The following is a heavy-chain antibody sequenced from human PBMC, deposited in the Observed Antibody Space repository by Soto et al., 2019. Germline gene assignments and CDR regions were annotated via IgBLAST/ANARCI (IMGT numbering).Heavy chain of an antibody. D-gene: IGHD2-2*01. CDR1: GGSINSYY. Sequence: SETLSLTCTVSGGSINSYYWGWIRQPPGKGLEWIGYFYYTGSTNYNPSLKSRVTISIDTSKNQFFLQLNSVTAADTAVYYCARFLGNSTPGGFAPWGQGTLVTVSS. V-gene: IGHV4-59*01. J-gene: IGHJ5*02. CDR3: ARFLGNSTPGGFAP. CDR2: FYYTGST.